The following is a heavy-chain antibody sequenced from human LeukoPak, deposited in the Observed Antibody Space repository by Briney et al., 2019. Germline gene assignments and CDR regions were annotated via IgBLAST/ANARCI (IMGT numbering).Heavy chain of an antibody. V-gene: IGHV1-69*05. Sequence: SVKVSCKASGGTFSSYAISWVRQAPGQGLEWMGRIIPIFGTANYAQKFQGRVTITTDESTSTAYMELSSLRSEDTAVYYCASAVPEPTTGWFDPWGQGTLVTVSS. J-gene: IGHJ5*02. CDR3: ASAVPEPTTGWFDP. D-gene: IGHD1-14*01. CDR2: IIPIFGTA. CDR1: GGTFSSYA.